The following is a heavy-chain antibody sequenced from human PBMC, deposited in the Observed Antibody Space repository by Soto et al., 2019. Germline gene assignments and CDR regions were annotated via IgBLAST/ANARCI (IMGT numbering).Heavy chain of an antibody. D-gene: IGHD6-13*01. V-gene: IGHV3-23*01. J-gene: IGHJ4*02. CDR1: ELSFSSYA. CDR3: ATYSSPFDY. CDR2: ISATGTTT. Sequence: SLRLSCAASELSFSSYAVNWVRQAPGRGLEWVSAISATGTTTYYADSVKGRFTISRDNSKRTLFLQMDSLSPEDTAVYYCATYSSPFDYWGQGTLVTVSS.